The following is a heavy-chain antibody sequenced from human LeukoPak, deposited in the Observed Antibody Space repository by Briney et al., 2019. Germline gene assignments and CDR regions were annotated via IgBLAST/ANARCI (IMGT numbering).Heavy chain of an antibody. CDR2: IWYDGHTK. CDR3: AREWGRIAVAGGPGY. CDR1: GFTFSNYG. D-gene: IGHD6-19*01. J-gene: IGHJ4*02. V-gene: IGHV3-33*01. Sequence: GGYLRLSCAVSGFTFSNYGMHWVRQAPGKGLEWLTLIWYDGHTKFYADSVKGRFTVSRDNSKNTLYLQMDNLRDEDTAVYYCAREWGRIAVAGGPGYWGQGTLVTVSS.